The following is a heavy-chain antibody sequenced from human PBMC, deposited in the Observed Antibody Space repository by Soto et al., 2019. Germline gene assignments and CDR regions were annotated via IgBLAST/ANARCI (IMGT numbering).Heavy chain of an antibody. CDR2: INHSGST. D-gene: IGHD3-9*01. CDR3: ARGNLRYFDWLLSYNWFDP. J-gene: IGHJ5*02. CDR1: GGSFSGYY. Sequence: PSETLSLTCAVYGGSFSGYYWSWIRQPPGKGLEWIGEINHSGSTNYNPSLKSRVTISVDTSKNQFSLKLSSVTAADTAVYYCARGNLRYFDWLLSYNWFDPWGQGTLVT. V-gene: IGHV4-34*01.